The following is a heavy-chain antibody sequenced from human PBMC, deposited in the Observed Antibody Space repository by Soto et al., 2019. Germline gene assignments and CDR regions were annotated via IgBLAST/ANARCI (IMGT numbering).Heavy chain of an antibody. D-gene: IGHD5-18*01. J-gene: IGHJ5*02. V-gene: IGHV1-18*01. CDR2: ISGYNGKT. Sequence: QVPLVQSGAEVKKPGASVQVSCKASGYSFTSYGISWVRQAAGQGLEWMAWISGYNGKTRFAPKYQGRRTMTIDTSTSTAYMDLRSLRSHDAAMYYCARDNMVNTDNWFDLWGQGTLVTVSS. CDR3: ARDNMVNTDNWFDL. CDR1: GYSFTSYG.